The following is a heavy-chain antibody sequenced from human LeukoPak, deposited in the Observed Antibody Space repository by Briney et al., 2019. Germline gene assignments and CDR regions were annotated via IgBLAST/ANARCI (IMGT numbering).Heavy chain of an antibody. V-gene: IGHV3-48*03. CDR2: ISSSGSTV. CDR1: VFTFSSYE. J-gene: IGHJ3*02. CDR3: ASGIQWLLQPWGAFDI. Sequence: QSGGSLRLSCAASVFTFSSYEMNWVRQALEKGLEWVSHISSSGSTVYYADSVKGRFTISRDNAKNSLYLQMNSLRAEDTAVYYCASGIQWLLQPWGAFDIWGQGTMVTVYS. D-gene: IGHD6-19*01.